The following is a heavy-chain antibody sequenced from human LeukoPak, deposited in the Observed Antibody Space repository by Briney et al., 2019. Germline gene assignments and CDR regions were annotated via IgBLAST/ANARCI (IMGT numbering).Heavy chain of an antibody. V-gene: IGHV1-8*01. CDR3: ARGLSITGTTGD. CDR1: GYTFTSYD. Sequence: ASVKVSCKASGYTFTSYDINWVRQATGQGLERMGWMNPNSSNTGYAQKFQGRVTMTRNTSISTAYMELSSLRSEDTAVYYCARGLSITGTTGDWGQGTLVTVSS. CDR2: MNPNSSNT. D-gene: IGHD1-7*01. J-gene: IGHJ4*02.